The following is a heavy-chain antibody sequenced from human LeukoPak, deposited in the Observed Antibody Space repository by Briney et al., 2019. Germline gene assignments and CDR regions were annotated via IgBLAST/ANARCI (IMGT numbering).Heavy chain of an antibody. V-gene: IGHV1-46*01. Sequence: ASVKVSCKASGYTFTSYYMHWVRQAPGQGLEWMGIINPSGGSTSYAQKFQGRVTMTRDTSTSTVYMELSSLRSEDTAVYYCARDRGVLWFGESETHQNWFDPWGQGTLVTVSS. J-gene: IGHJ5*02. CDR1: GYTFTSYY. D-gene: IGHD3-10*01. CDR3: ARDRGVLWFGESETHQNWFDP. CDR2: INPSGGST.